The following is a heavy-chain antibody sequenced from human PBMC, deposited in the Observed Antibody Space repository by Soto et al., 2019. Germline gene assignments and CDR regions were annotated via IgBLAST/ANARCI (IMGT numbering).Heavy chain of an antibody. CDR1: GYIFVNYG. V-gene: IGHV1-18*01. Sequence: QVQLVQSGDEVKKPGASVKVSCKASGYIFVNYGIAWVRQAPGQGLEWMGWISPYTGNTHSATKVHGRLTMTTDTYTSTADMDLGSLTSDDTAVYYCVMVDNYVTPTPQDVWGQGTTVTVSS. D-gene: IGHD3-16*01. J-gene: IGHJ6*02. CDR2: ISPYTGNT. CDR3: VMVDNYVTPTPQDV.